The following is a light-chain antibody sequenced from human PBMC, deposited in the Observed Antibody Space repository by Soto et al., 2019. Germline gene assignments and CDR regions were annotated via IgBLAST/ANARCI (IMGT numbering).Light chain of an antibody. CDR2: EVS. J-gene: IGLJ1*01. V-gene: IGLV2-14*01. CDR3: CSYTSGITLV. CDR1: STAVGGYNY. Sequence: QSALTQPASVSGSPGQSITISCTATSTAVGGYNYVSWYQQHPGKAPKLLIYEVSNRPSGLSNRFSGSKSGNTASLTISGLQAEDEADYYCCSYTSGITLVFGTGTKAPS.